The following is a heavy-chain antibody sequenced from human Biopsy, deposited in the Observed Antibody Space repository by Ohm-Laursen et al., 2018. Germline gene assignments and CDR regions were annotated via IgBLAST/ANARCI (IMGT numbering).Heavy chain of an antibody. V-gene: IGHV4-59*11. J-gene: IGHJ5*02. CDR3: ARTPRDSFWSGSYKRGLWFDP. CDR1: GGSIISHY. Sequence: SETLSLTWSVSGGSIISHYWTWIRQPPGKGLEWIGHVYNGGITNYNPSLKSRVTISKDTSKNQFSLQVNSVTAADTAVYYCARTPRDSFWSGSYKRGLWFDPWGQGTLVIVSS. D-gene: IGHD3-3*01. CDR2: VYNGGIT.